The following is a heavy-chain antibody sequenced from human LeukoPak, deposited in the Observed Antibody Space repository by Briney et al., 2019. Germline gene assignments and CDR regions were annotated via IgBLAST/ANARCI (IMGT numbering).Heavy chain of an antibody. CDR1: GYTFTGYY. Sequence: HRASVKVSCKASGYTFTGYYMHWVRQAPGQGLEWMGWINPNSGGTNYAQKFQGRVTMTRDTSISTAYMELSRLRSDDTAVYYCTVEDIVVVPAVIHECSYWGAGTLVTVSS. CDR3: TVEDIVVVPAVIHECSY. D-gene: IGHD2-2*02. CDR2: INPNSGGT. J-gene: IGHJ4*02. V-gene: IGHV1-2*02.